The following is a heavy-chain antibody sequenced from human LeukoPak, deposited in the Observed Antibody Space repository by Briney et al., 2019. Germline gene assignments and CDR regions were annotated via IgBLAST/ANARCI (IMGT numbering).Heavy chain of an antibody. CDR1: GYPFSMST. J-gene: IGHJ4*02. CDR2: ISADNGNT. D-gene: IGHD4-17*01. Sequence: ASVKVSCEASGYPFSMSTIAWVRQPPGQGLEWMGFISADNGNTNYAQKFQGRVTMTTDTSTSTAYMDLRSLRRDDTAVYYCARCGPSVTMFFDYWGQGTLVTVSS. CDR3: ARCGPSVTMFFDY. V-gene: IGHV1-18*01.